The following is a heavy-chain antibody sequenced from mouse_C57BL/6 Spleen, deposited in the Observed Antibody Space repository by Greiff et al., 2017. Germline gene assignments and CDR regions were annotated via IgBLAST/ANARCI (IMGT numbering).Heavy chain of an antibody. D-gene: IGHD1-1*01. CDR1: GFSLTSYG. CDR3: AKHPGTVAKGYAMDY. CDR2: IRSDGST. V-gene: IGHV2-6*03. Sequence: VKLVESGPGLVAPSQSLSITCTVSGFSLTSYGVHWVRQPPGKGLEWLVVIRSDGSTTYTYALKSRLSISKFNSTSQVFLKMNSLQTDDTAVYYCAKHPGTVAKGYAMDYWGKGTSVTVSS. J-gene: IGHJ4*01.